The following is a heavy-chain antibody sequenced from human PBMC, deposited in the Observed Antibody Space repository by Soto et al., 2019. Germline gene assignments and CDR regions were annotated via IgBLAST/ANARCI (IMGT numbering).Heavy chain of an antibody. CDR2: IHYSGSS. D-gene: IGHD5-18*01. CDR3: ARDRRDGYKRYFEF. CDR1: GGSISGYY. V-gene: IGHV4-59*01. Sequence: PSETLSPTCTVSGGSISGYYWTCVRQPPGKGLEWIGYIHYSGSSKYNPSLKGRAALSVDTSENHLSLTLNSVTSADTAVYFCARDRRDGYKRYFEFWGQGNQVTLSS. J-gene: IGHJ4*02.